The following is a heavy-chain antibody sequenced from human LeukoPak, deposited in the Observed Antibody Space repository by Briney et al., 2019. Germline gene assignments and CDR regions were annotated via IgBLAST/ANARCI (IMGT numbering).Heavy chain of an antibody. CDR3: ASDGSSWYFDY. D-gene: IGHD6-13*01. CDR2: ISSSSSTI. J-gene: IGHJ4*02. Sequence: GGSLRLSCAASGFTFSSYSMNWVRQAPGKGLEWVSSISSSSSTIYYADSVKGRFTISRDNAKNSLYLQMNSLRAEDTAVYYCASDGSSWYFDYWGQGTLVTVSS. V-gene: IGHV3-48*01. CDR1: GFTFSSYS.